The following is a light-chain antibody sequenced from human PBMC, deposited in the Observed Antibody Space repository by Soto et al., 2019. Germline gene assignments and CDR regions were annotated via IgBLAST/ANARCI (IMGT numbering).Light chain of an antibody. V-gene: IGLV2-8*01. J-gene: IGLJ2*01. CDR3: SSYAGSKTVT. CDR2: EVT. Sequence: QSALTQPPSASGSPGQSVTIPCTGTSSDVGGYDFVSWYQQHPGKAPKVLIYEVTERPSGVPDRFSGSKSGNTASLTVSGLQAEDEADYYCSSYAGSKTVTFGGGTKLTVL. CDR1: SSDVGGYDF.